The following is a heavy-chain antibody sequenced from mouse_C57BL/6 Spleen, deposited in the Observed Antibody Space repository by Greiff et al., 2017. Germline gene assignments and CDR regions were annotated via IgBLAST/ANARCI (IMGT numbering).Heavy chain of an antibody. CDR1: GYTFTSYG. V-gene: IGHV1-81*01. J-gene: IGHJ1*03. CDR3: ARVGNGKVYFDV. Sequence: QVQLQQSGAELARPGASVKLSCKASGYTFTSYGISWVKQRTGQGLEWIGEIYPRSGNTYYNEKFKGKATLNADKSSSTAYMELRSLPSEDSAVYFCARVGNGKVYFDVWGTGTTVTVSS. D-gene: IGHD2-1*01. CDR2: IYPRSGNT.